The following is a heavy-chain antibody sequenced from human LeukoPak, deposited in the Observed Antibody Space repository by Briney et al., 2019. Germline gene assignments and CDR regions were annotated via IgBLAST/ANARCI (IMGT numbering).Heavy chain of an antibody. CDR2: IIPIFGTA. CDR1: GGTFSSYA. CDR3: AREEGSSGYGGGYYFDY. Sequence: GASVKVSCKASGGTFSSYAISWVRKAPGQGLEWMGGIIPIFGTANYAQKFQGRVTITTDESTSTAYMELSSLRSEDAAVYYCAREEGSSGYGGGYYFDYWGQGTLVTVSS. D-gene: IGHD5-12*01. J-gene: IGHJ4*02. V-gene: IGHV1-69*05.